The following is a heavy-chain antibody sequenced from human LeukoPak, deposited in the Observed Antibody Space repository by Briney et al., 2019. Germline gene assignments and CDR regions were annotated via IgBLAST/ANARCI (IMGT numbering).Heavy chain of an antibody. Sequence: GGSLRLSCTASGFTFGDYAMSWFRQAPGKGLEWVGFIRAKTYGGTTQYAASVKDRFTISRDDSKSIAYLQMNSLKTEDTAVYYCARADYGGNAGGFWGQGTLVTVSS. J-gene: IGHJ4*02. D-gene: IGHD4-23*01. V-gene: IGHV3-49*03. CDR2: IRAKTYGGTT. CDR1: GFTFGDYA. CDR3: ARADYGGNAGGF.